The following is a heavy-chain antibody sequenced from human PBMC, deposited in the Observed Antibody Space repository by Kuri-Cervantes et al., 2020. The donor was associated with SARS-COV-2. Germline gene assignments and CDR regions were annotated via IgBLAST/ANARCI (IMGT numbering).Heavy chain of an antibody. CDR1: GFKFVDYA. CDR3: AKDIDRFSSGWYAGAFDY. V-gene: IGHV3-9*01. Sequence: SLKISCAGSGFKFVDYAMHWVRQVPGKGLEWVAGIHWNSARMVYADSVQGRFTISRDNAKNSLYLQMNSLRVKDTALYYCAKDIDRFSSGWYAGAFDYWGQGTPVTVSS. J-gene: IGHJ4*02. D-gene: IGHD6-19*01. CDR2: IHWNSARM.